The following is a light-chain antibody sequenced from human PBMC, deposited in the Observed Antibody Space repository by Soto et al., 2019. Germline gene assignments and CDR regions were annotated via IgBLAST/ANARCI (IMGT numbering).Light chain of an antibody. CDR3: QHYDSSPPT. V-gene: IGKV3-20*01. CDR1: QSVNSNY. Sequence: EIVLTQSPGTLSLSPGERATLSCRASQSVNSNYLAWYQRKPGQAPRLLIYGASNRATDIPYRFSASGSGTDFTLTITRLEPEDFAVYYCQHYDSSPPTFGQGTKVEIK. CDR2: GAS. J-gene: IGKJ1*01.